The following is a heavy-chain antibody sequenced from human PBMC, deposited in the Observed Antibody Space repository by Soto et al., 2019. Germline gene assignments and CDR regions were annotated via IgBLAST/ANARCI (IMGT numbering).Heavy chain of an antibody. CDR1: GDRFRSYG. J-gene: IGHJ4*02. D-gene: IGHD6-19*01. V-gene: IGHV1-18*01. Sequence: GTSVKLSCEACGDRFRSYGISWVRQAPKQGLEWMGWISGYSGHTYYAQKFQGRVTMATDTSTNTVYMELRSLRSDDTAVYYCAREWDNKSEHSSGWYDDFWGQGTLVTVSS. CDR2: ISGYSGHT. CDR3: AREWDNKSEHSSGWYDDF.